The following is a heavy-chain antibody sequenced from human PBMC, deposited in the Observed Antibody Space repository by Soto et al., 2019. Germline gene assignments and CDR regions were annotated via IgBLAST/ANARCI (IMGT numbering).Heavy chain of an antibody. V-gene: IGHV3-21*01. J-gene: IGHJ4*02. D-gene: IGHD5-12*01. CDR2: INAASRT. CDR3: AREPSGGDN. CDR1: GFTFSSFS. Sequence: EVQLVESGGGLVKPGGSLRLSCSASGFTFSSFSMNWVRQAPGQGLEWVSSINAASRTYYIDSVKGRFTISRDNAKNSLSLQMNSLTVEDTAVYYCAREPSGGDNWGQGTLVTVSS.